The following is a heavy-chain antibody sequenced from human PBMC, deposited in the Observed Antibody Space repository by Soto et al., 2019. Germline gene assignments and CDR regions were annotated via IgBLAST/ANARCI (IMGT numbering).Heavy chain of an antibody. J-gene: IGHJ4*02. V-gene: IGHV3-48*01. CDR3: ASPTYYYDSSGPPAY. CDR1: GFTFSTYS. Sequence: GGSLRLSCAASGFTFSTYSMNWVRQAPGKGLEWVSYISSSSSTIFYTDSVKGRFTVSRDNAKNSLYLQMNSLRAEDTAVYYWASPTYYYDSSGPPAYWGQGTLVTVSS. CDR2: ISSSSSTI. D-gene: IGHD3-22*01.